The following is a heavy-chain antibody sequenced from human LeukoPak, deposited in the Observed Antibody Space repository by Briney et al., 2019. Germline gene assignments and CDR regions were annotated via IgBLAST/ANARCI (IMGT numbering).Heavy chain of an antibody. V-gene: IGHV4-4*02. CDR1: IGSISSNNW. CDR2: IYHDGST. Sequence: PSETLSLTCSVSIGSISSNNWWIWVRQSPEKGLEWIGEIYHDGSTNYNPSLKSRVTISMDKSKNQLSLKLNFVTAADTAVYYCARDRGGYTYSHDYWGQGTLVTVSS. J-gene: IGHJ4*02. D-gene: IGHD5-18*01. CDR3: ARDRGGYTYSHDY.